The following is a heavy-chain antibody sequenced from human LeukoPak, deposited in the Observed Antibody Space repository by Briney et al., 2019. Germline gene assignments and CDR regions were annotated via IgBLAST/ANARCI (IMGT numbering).Heavy chain of an antibody. J-gene: IGHJ4*02. V-gene: IGHV1-2*02. CDR3: ARGGWEYYDFWSGYYTSPYYFDY. CDR1: GYTFTGYY. D-gene: IGHD3-3*01. Sequence: ASVKVSCKASGYTFTGYYMHWVRQAPGQGLEWMGWINPNSGGTNYAQKFQGRVTMTRDTSISTAYMELSRLRSDDTAVYYCARGGWEYYDFWSGYYTSPYYFDYWGQGTLVTVSS. CDR2: INPNSGGT.